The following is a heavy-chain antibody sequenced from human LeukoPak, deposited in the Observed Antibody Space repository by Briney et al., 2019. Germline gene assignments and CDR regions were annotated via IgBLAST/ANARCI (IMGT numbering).Heavy chain of an antibody. Sequence: GGSLRLSCAVSGYTFSSYWMHWVRQTPSKGLVRVSRIDTYVSITSYAESVKGRFNISRDNAKNTLYLQMNSLRAEDTAVYYCARDKFGGTDYWGQGTLVTVSS. CDR3: ARDKFGGTDY. CDR1: GYTFSSYW. J-gene: IGHJ4*02. V-gene: IGHV3-74*01. D-gene: IGHD3-16*01. CDR2: IDTYVSIT.